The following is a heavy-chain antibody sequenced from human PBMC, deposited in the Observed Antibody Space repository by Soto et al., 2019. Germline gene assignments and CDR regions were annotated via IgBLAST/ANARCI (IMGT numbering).Heavy chain of an antibody. CDR3: AKGLGLFLEWSQVYYFDY. CDR1: GFTFSSYG. V-gene: IGHV3-30*18. Sequence: PGGSLRLSCAASGFTFSSYGMHWVRQAPGKGLEWVAVISYDGSNKYYADSVKGRFTISRDNSKNTLYLQMNSLRAEDTAVYYCAKGLGLFLEWSQVYYFDYWGQGTLVTVSS. CDR2: ISYDGSNK. D-gene: IGHD3-3*01. J-gene: IGHJ4*02.